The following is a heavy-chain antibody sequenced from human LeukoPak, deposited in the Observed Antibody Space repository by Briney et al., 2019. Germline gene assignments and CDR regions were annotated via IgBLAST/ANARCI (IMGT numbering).Heavy chain of an antibody. CDR1: GGSFSGYY. D-gene: IGHD5-18*01. J-gene: IGHJ3*02. CDR2: IYYSGST. V-gene: IGHV4-59*08. Sequence: PSETLSLTCAVYGGSFSGYYWSWIRQPPGKGLEWIGYIYYSGSTNYNPSLKSRVTISVDTSKNQFSLKLSSVTAADTAVYYCARHRGYSYGKIDAFDIWGQGTMVTVSS. CDR3: ARHRGYSYGKIDAFDI.